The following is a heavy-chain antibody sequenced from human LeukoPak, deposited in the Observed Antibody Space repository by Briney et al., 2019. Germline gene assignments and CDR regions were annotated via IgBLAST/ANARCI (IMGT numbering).Heavy chain of an antibody. CDR2: ISSSGSTI. J-gene: IGHJ5*02. Sequence: GGSLRLSCAASGFTLSDYYMSWIRQAPGKGLEWVSYISSSGSTIYYADSVKGRFTISRDNAKNSLYLQMNSLRAEDTAVYYCARVAAAGHDWFDPWGQGTLVTVSS. CDR1: GFTLSDYY. V-gene: IGHV3-11*01. CDR3: ARVAAAGHDWFDP. D-gene: IGHD6-13*01.